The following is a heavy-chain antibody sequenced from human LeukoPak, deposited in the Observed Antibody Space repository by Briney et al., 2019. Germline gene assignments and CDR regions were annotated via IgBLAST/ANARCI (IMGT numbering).Heavy chain of an antibody. Sequence: GGSLRLSCVASRFSFNNYAMNWVRQAPGKGLEWVSFIIGSSGTTFYADSVKGRFTISRDKSKSTLYLQMNSLRAEDTAVYYCAKGAYDYIEIAYFDYWGQGSLVTVSS. CDR3: AKGAYDYIEIAYFDY. V-gene: IGHV3-23*01. CDR1: RFSFNNYA. CDR2: IIGSSGTT. D-gene: IGHD5-12*01. J-gene: IGHJ4*02.